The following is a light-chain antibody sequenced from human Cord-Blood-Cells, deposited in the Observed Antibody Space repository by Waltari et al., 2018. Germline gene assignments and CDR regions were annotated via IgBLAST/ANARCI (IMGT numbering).Light chain of an antibody. CDR3: QQYGSSPYS. J-gene: IGKJ2*03. V-gene: IGKV3-20*01. CDR1: QSVSSSY. CDR2: GAS. Sequence: EIVFTQSPGTLYLSQGERATLSCRASQSVSSSYLAWYQQKPGQAPRLLIYGASSRATGIPDRFSGSGSGTDFTLTISRLEPEDFAVYYCQQYGSSPYSFGQGTKLEIK.